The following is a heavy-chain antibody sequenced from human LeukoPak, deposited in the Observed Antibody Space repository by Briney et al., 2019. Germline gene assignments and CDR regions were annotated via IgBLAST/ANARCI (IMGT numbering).Heavy chain of an antibody. J-gene: IGHJ3*02. CDR3: ARVQLNYDILTGYSSAFDI. Sequence: GGSLRLSCAASGFTFSSYSMNWVRQAPGKGLEWVSYISSSSSTIYYADSVKGRFTISRDNAKNSLYLQMNSLRAEDTAVYYCARVQLNYDILTGYSSAFDIWGQGTMVIVSS. D-gene: IGHD3-9*01. V-gene: IGHV3-48*01. CDR2: ISSSSSTI. CDR1: GFTFSSYS.